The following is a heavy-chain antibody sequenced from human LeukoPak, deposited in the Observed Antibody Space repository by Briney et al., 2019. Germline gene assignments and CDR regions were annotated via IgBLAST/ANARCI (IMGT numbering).Heavy chain of an antibody. CDR1: GFTFINFA. J-gene: IGHJ4*02. D-gene: IGHD3-10*01. V-gene: IGHV3-30*01. CDR2: ISSGGVLR. CDR3: ATDSTYYYDSGSSGPHYFDN. Sequence: GRSLRLSCAASGFTFINFAMHWARQAPGKGLEWVSIISSGGVLRYYADSVKGRFTISRDNSKNTLYLQLDSLRPEDTAVYFCATDSTYYYDSGSSGPHYFDNWGQGTLVTVSS.